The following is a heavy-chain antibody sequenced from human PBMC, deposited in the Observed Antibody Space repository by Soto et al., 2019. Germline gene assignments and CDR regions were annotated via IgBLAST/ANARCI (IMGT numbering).Heavy chain of an antibody. V-gene: IGHV3-7*01. CDR1: GLKFINPW. CDR3: AKYYHGDSYYYGLDV. J-gene: IGHJ6*02. Sequence: RHSYTASGLKFINPWMTWISQTHGKGLEWVANIKQDGAEIYYVDSVQGRFTVSRDNARSSVYLQMNSLTADDTAVYYCAKYYHGDSYYYGLDVWGQGTTVTV. D-gene: IGHD2-21*01. CDR2: IKQDGAEI.